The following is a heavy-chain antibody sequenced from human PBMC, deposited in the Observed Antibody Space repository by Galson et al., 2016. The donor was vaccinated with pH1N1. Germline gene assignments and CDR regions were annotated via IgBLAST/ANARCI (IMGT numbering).Heavy chain of an antibody. D-gene: IGHD4-11*01. J-gene: IGHJ4*02. V-gene: IGHV1-46*01. CDR2: IKPTGGDT. CDR3: ARAPYSNYHYYYFDF. Sequence: SVKVSCKASGYSFTDYYVHWIRQAPGQGLGWMAIIKPTGGDTTYAQNFQGRVFVTRDTSTSTVYMEVTSLRSEDTAVYYCARAPYSNYHYYYFDFWGQGTLVTVSS. CDR1: GYSFTDYY.